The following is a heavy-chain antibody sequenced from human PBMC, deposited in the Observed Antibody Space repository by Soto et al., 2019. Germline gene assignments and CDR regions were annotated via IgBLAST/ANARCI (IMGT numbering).Heavy chain of an antibody. V-gene: IGHV4-59*01. CDR3: ASHNYDFWSGSNYWYFDL. Sequence: SETLSLTCTVSGGSISSYYWSWIRQPPGKGLEWIGYIYYSGSTNYNPSLKSRVTISVDTSKNQFSLKLSSVTAADTAVYYCASHNYDFWSGSNYWYFDLWGRGTLVTVSS. CDR1: GGSISSYY. D-gene: IGHD3-3*01. CDR2: IYYSGST. J-gene: IGHJ2*01.